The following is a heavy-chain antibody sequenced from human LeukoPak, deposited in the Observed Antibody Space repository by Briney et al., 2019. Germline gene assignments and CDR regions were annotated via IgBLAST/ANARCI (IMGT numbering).Heavy chain of an antibody. CDR2: IHYSGST. Sequence: SETLSLTCTVSGGSISSFYWSRIRQPPGKGLEWIGNIHYSGSTDYNPSLKSRTTISVDTSKNQFSLKMSSVTAADTAVYFCARHKMVRGIGYYYYMDVWGKGTTVTISS. J-gene: IGHJ6*03. CDR1: GGSISSFY. CDR3: ARHKMVRGIGYYYYMDV. D-gene: IGHD3-10*01. V-gene: IGHV4-59*01.